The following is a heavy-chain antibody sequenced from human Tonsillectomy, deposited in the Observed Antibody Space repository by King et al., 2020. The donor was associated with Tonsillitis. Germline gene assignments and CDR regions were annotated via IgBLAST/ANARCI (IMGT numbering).Heavy chain of an antibody. Sequence: VQLVESGAEVKKPGSSVKVSCKASGGTFSSYAINWVRQAPGQGLEWMGGIIPIFGTANYAQKFQGRVTITADESTSTAYMELSSLRSEDTAVYYCARVEAVVVVVTATYYWFDPWGQGTLVTVSS. J-gene: IGHJ5*02. CDR1: GGTFSSYA. CDR3: ARVEAVVVVVTATYYWFDP. CDR2: IIPIFGTA. D-gene: IGHD2-15*01. V-gene: IGHV1-69*01.